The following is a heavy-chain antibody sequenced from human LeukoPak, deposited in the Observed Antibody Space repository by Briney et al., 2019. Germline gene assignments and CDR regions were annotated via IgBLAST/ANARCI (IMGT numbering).Heavy chain of an antibody. CDR1: GFTFDDYA. V-gene: IGHV3-43D*03. D-gene: IGHD2-2*01. J-gene: IGHJ4*02. CDR2: ISWDGGST. Sequence: GGSLRLSCAASGFTFDDYAMHWVRQAPGKGLEWVSLISWDGGSTYYADSVKGRFTISRDNSKNSLYLQMNSLRAEDTALYYCAKDYGALGYCSSTSCHHYFDYWGQGTLVTVSS. CDR3: AKDYGALGYCSSTSCHHYFDY.